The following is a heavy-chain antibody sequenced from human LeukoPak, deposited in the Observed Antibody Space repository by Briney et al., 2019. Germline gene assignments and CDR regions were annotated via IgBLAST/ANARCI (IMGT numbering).Heavy chain of an antibody. CDR3: AREDRITIFGVVTYRFDY. V-gene: IGHV4-59*01. D-gene: IGHD3-3*01. CDR2: IYYSGST. J-gene: IGHJ4*02. CDR1: GGSISSYY. Sequence: SETLSLTCTVSGGSISSYYWSWIRQPPGKGLEWIGYIYYSGSTNYNPSLKSRVTISVGTSKNQFSLKLSSVTAADTAVYYCAREDRITIFGVVTYRFDYWGQGTLVTVSS.